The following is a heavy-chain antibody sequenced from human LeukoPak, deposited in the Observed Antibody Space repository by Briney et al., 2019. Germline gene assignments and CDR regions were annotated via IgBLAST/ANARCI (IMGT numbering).Heavy chain of an antibody. J-gene: IGHJ4*02. D-gene: IGHD3-22*01. CDR2: ISGRGGST. Sequence: GGSLRLSCAASGFTFSNFAMSWVRQAPGKGLEWVSAISGRGGSTYRADSVKGRFTISRDNSKNTLYLQVNSLRAEDTAVYYCAKGGGDSSGYASDYWGQGTLVTVSS. CDR1: GFTFSNFA. V-gene: IGHV3-23*01. CDR3: AKGGGDSSGYASDY.